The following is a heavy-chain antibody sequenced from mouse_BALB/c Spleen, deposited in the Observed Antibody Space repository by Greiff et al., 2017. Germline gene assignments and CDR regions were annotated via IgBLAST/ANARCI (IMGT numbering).Heavy chain of an antibody. J-gene: IGHJ2*01. D-gene: IGHD1-1*01. Sequence: EVQLQESGPGLVKPSQSLSLTCSVTGYSITSGYYWNWIRQFPGNKLEWMGYISYDGSNNYNPSLKNRISITRDTSKNQFFLKLNSVTTEDTATYYCARDGYYYGSSYVRDYFDYWGQGTTLTVSS. CDR1: GYSITSGYY. CDR3: ARDGYYYGSSYVRDYFDY. V-gene: IGHV3-6*02. CDR2: ISYDGSN.